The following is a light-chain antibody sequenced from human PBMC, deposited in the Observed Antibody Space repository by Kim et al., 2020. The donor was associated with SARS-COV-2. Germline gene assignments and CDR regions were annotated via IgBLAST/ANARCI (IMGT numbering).Light chain of an antibody. CDR3: AAWDDRLSARCV. CDR2: RNN. CDR1: SSNIGSNY. J-gene: IGLJ3*02. Sequence: QSVLTQPPSASGTPGQRVTISCSGSSSNIGSNYVYWYQQLPGTAPKLLIYRNNQRPSGVPDRFSGSKSGTSASLAISGLRSEDEADYYCAAWDDRLSARCVFGGGTQLTVL. V-gene: IGLV1-47*01.